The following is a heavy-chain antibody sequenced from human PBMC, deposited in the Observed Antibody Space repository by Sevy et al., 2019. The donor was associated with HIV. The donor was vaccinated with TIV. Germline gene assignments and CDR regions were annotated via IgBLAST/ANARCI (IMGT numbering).Heavy chain of an antibody. CDR3: AKDVVGGYYDSSGYSDH. V-gene: IGHV3-33*06. D-gene: IGHD3-22*01. Sequence: GGSLRLSCAASGFTPSTYGMHWVRQAPGKGLEWVAVIGYDGSNKYYADSVRGRFTISRDNSKNTLFLQMNSLRAEDTAVYYCAKDVVGGYYDSSGYSDHWGQGTLVTVSS. J-gene: IGHJ4*02. CDR2: IGYDGSNK. CDR1: GFTPSTYG.